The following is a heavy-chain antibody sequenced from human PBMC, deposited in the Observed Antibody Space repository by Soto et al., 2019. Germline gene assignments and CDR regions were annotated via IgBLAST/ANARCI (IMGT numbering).Heavy chain of an antibody. D-gene: IGHD5-12*01. J-gene: IGHJ4*02. CDR3: ASSPGQHGYDSHTFDD. Sequence: WETLSLTCTVSGGSISSYYWGWIRQPPGKGLEWIGDIYYSGSTNYNPSLKSRVTISVDTSKNQFSLRLSSVTAADTAVYYCASSPGQHGYDSHTFDDWGQGTLVTVSS. V-gene: IGHV4-59*01. CDR2: IYYSGST. CDR1: GGSISSYY.